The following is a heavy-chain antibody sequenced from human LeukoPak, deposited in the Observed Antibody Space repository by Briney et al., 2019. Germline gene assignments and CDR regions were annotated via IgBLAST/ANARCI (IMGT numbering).Heavy chain of an antibody. J-gene: IGHJ4*02. D-gene: IGHD1-26*01. CDR3: AKYHSGSYRGNYFDY. Sequence: GGSLRLSCAASGFTFSSYAMSWVRQAPGKGLEWVPAISGSGGSTYYADSVKGRFTISRDNSKNTLYLQMNSLRAEDTAVYYCAKYHSGSYRGNYFDYWGQGTLVIVSS. V-gene: IGHV3-23*01. CDR1: GFTFSSYA. CDR2: ISGSGGST.